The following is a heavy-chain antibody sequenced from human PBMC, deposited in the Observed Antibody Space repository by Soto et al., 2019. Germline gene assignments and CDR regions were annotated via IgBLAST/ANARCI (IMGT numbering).Heavy chain of an antibody. D-gene: IGHD2-2*01. J-gene: IGHJ6*02. V-gene: IGHV1-69*12. CDR2: IIPIFGTA. CDR1: GGTFSSYA. Sequence: QVQLVQSGAVVKKPGSSVQVSCKASGGTFSSYAISWVRQAPGPGLEWMGGIIPIFGTANYAQKFQGRVTITADESTSTADMELSSLRSEDTAVYYCARDVPAAGYYYGMDVWGQGTTVTVSS. CDR3: ARDVPAAGYYYGMDV.